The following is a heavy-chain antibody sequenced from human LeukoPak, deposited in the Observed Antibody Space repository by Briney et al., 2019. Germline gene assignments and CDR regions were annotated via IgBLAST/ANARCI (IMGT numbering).Heavy chain of an antibody. J-gene: IGHJ6*04. D-gene: IGHD6-13*01. CDR2: MNPNSGNT. Sequence: ASVTVSCKASGYTFTNYDINWVRQATGQGLEWMGWMNPNSGNTGYAQKFQGRVTITRNTSISTAYMELSSLRSEDTAMYYCARGGLRQQLVQAMDVWGKGTTVTVSS. CDR1: GYTFTNYD. V-gene: IGHV1-8*03. CDR3: ARGGLRQQLVQAMDV.